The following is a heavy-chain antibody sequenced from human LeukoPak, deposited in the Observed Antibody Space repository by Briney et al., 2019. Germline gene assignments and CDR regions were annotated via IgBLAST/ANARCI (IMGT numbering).Heavy chain of an antibody. J-gene: IGHJ4*02. D-gene: IGHD2-15*01. V-gene: IGHV3-21*01. CDR3: ARDLILADNGGSSAHDY. Sequence: GGSLRLSRAASGFTFSTYNMNWVRQAPGKGLEWVSSISDSSTYIYYADSVKGRFTISRDNAKNSLYLQMNSLRDEDTAVYYCARDLILADNGGSSAHDYWGQGTLVTVSS. CDR2: ISDSSTYI. CDR1: GFTFSTYN.